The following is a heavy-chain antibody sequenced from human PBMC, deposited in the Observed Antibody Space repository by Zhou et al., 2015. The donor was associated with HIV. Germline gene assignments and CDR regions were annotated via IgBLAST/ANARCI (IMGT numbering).Heavy chain of an antibody. CDR3: AREALIDYDYVWGSYRYFDY. V-gene: IGHV1-69*01. Sequence: QVQLVQSGAEVKKPGSSVKVSCKASGGTFSSYAISWVRQAPGQGLEWMGGIIPIFGTANYAQKFQGRVTITADESTSTAYMELSSLRSEDTAVYYCAREALIDYDYVWGSYRYFDYWGQGTLVTVSS. J-gene: IGHJ4*02. CDR1: GGTFSSYA. CDR2: IIPIFGTA. D-gene: IGHD3-16*02.